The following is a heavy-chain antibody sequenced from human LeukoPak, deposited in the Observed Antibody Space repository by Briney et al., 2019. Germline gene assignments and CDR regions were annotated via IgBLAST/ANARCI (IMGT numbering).Heavy chain of an antibody. J-gene: IGHJ5*02. CDR2: IYSGGTT. CDR1: GYTVSNNY. CDR3: AKEAGTGWFDP. V-gene: IGHV3-53*01. D-gene: IGHD6-13*01. Sequence: PGGSLRLSCAASGYTVSNNYMSWVRQAPGKGLEWVSVIYSGGTTYYADSVKGRFTISRDNSKNTLYLQVNSLRAEDTAVYYCAKEAGTGWFDPWGQGTLVTVSS.